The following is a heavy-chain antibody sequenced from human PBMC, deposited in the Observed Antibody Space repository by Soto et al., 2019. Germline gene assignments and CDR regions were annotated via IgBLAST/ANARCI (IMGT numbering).Heavy chain of an antibody. CDR3: ARGGSLSGFYDFWSGYYVS. V-gene: IGHV4-4*02. J-gene: IGHJ5*02. CDR1: NASISTSNW. D-gene: IGHD3-3*01. Sequence: PSETLSLTCALSNASISTSNWGSWVRQSPGKGLEWVGEIYHDGNTNYSPSLKSRLTISVDKSKNQFSLKMNSVTAADTAVYYCARGGSLSGFYDFWSGYYVSWGKGFLVPAPQ. CDR2: IYHDGNT.